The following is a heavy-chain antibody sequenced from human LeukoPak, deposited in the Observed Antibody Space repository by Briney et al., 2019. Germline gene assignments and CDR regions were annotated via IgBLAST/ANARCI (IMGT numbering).Heavy chain of an antibody. CDR2: IYYSGST. V-gene: IGHV4-39*06. CDR1: GGSISSSSYY. Sequence: SETLSLTCTVSGGSISSSSYYWGWIRQPPGKGLEWIGSIYYSGSTYYNPSLKSRVTISVDTSKNQFPLKLSSVTAADTAVYYCARVLKGRAPFDYWGQGTLVTVSS. CDR3: ARVLKGRAPFDY. J-gene: IGHJ4*02.